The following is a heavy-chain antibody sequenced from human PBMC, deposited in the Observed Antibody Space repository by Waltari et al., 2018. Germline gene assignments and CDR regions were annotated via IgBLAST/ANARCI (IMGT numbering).Heavy chain of an antibody. CDR2: IKGDGTET. Sequence: EVQMVESGGGLVQPGGSLRLSCGVSGFSVSDYWMSWVRQAPGRGLEGLGNIKGDGTETFHVDSVKGRFTISRDNARNTLLLQMNNLGAGDTAVFYCARQGSWTFDIWGQGTVVTVSS. J-gene: IGHJ3*02. V-gene: IGHV3-7*01. CDR3: ARQGSWTFDI. CDR1: GFSVSDYW. D-gene: IGHD3-10*01.